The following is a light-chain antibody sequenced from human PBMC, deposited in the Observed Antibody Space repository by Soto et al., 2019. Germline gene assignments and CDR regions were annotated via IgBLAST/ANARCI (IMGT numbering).Light chain of an antibody. CDR2: EVN. V-gene: IGLV2-14*02. CDR1: SSDFGNYNL. CDR3: VSYTSTSTLV. J-gene: IGLJ1*01. Sequence: QSALTQPASVSGSPGQSITISCTGTSSDFGNYNLVSWYQQHPGKVPKLILFEVNKRPSGVSGRFSGSKSGSTASLSISGLQSEDEADFYCVSYTSTSTLVFGTGTKLTVL.